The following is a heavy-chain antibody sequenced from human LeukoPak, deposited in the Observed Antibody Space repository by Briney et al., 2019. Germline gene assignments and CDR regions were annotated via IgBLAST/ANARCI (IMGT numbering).Heavy chain of an antibody. CDR1: GFTFSSYS. J-gene: IGHJ5*02. CDR2: ISSSSSTI. V-gene: IGHV3-48*04. D-gene: IGHD3-10*01. Sequence: GGSLRLSCAASGFTFSSYSMNWVRQAPGKGLEWVSYISSSSSTIYYADSVKGRFTISRDNAKNSLYLQMNSLRAEDTAVYYCARDFHSYYYGSRSPLVWFDPWGQGTLVTVSS. CDR3: ARDFHSYYYGSRSPLVWFDP.